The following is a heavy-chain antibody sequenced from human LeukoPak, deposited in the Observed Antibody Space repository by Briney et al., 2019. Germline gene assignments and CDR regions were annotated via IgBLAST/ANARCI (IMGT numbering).Heavy chain of an antibody. D-gene: IGHD2-2*01. CDR2: IKQDGSEK. Sequence: GGSLRLSCAASGFTFSSYWMSWVRQAPGKGLEWVANIKQDGSEKYYVDSVKGRFTISRDNAKNSLYLQMNSLRAEDTAMYYCARERYCSSTSCEHYYYYYYMDVWGKGTTVTVSS. CDR3: ARERYCSSTSCEHYYYYYYMDV. J-gene: IGHJ6*03. V-gene: IGHV3-7*01. CDR1: GFTFSSYW.